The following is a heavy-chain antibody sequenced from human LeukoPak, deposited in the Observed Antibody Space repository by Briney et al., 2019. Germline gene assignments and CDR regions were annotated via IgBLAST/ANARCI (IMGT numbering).Heavy chain of an antibody. V-gene: IGHV4-34*01. CDR3: ARTLPYSSGWYEAEYYFDY. CDR2: INHSGST. CDR1: GGSFSGYY. Sequence: SETLSLTCAVYGGSFSGYYWSWIRQPPGKGLEWIGEINHSGSTNYNPSLKSRVTISVDTSKNQFSLKLSSVTAADTAVYYCARTLPYSSGWYEAEYYFDYWGQGALVTVSS. D-gene: IGHD6-19*01. J-gene: IGHJ4*02.